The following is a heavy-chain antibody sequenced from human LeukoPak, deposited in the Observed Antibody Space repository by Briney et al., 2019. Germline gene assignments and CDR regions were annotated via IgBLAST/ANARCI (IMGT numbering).Heavy chain of an antibody. Sequence: ASVKVSCKASGYTFTGYYMHWLRQAPGQGLAWMGWINPNSGGTNYAQKFQGRVTMTRDTSISTAYMELSRLRSDDTAVYYCARDQTPRIQLWSRYGTDVWGQGTTVTVSS. D-gene: IGHD5-18*01. V-gene: IGHV1-2*02. CDR3: ARDQTPRIQLWSRYGTDV. CDR1: GYTFTGYY. J-gene: IGHJ6*02. CDR2: INPNSGGT.